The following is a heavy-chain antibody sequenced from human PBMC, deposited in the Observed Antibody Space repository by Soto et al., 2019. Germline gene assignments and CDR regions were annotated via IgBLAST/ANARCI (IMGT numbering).Heavy chain of an antibody. Sequence: QVQVVQSGAEVKKPGSSVKVSCKVSGGIFTNNAISWGRQAPGQGLEWLGGVIPLFDTAYYAQISRGRLRISADGATTTAYMELSGLTSADTAVYFCATGGHNDGYNFYHGMDVWGQGTTVTVS. CDR2: VIPLFDTA. CDR1: GGIFTNNA. D-gene: IGHD5-18*01. CDR3: ATGGHNDGYNFYHGMDV. V-gene: IGHV1-69*01. J-gene: IGHJ6*02.